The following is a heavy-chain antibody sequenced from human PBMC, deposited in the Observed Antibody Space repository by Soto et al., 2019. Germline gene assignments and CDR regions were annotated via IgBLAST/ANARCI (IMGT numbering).Heavy chain of an antibody. J-gene: IGHJ4*02. CDR3: SRLTNARPGDD. CDR1: GGSITSSNYH. D-gene: IGHD2-2*01. Sequence: QVQLQESGPGLEKPSEALSLTCTVSGGSITSSNYHWGWSRQPPGKGLEWIGTIYYSGNTYYNPSLKSRVTMSMDASKTQFSLTLSSVAVADTAVYYCSRLTNARPGDDWGQGTLVTVSS. V-gene: IGHV4-39*01. CDR2: IYYSGNT.